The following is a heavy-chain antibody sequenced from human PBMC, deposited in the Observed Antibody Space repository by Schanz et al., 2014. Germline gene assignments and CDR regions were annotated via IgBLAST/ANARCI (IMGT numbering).Heavy chain of an antibody. CDR1: GFTFSAYA. V-gene: IGHV3-23*01. CDR3: ARIGGSVFDY. Sequence: EVQLLESGGGLVQPGGSLRLSCAASGFTFSAYAMTWVRQIPGKGLEWVSAMNESHSTIYYADSVRGRFTISRDNAENTLYLQMNSLRAEDTAVYYCARIGGSVFDYWAQGTLVTVSS. D-gene: IGHD3-10*01. CDR2: MNESHSTI. J-gene: IGHJ4*02.